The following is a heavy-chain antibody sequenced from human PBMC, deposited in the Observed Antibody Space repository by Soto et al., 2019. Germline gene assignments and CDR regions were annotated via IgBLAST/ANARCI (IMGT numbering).Heavy chain of an antibody. J-gene: IGHJ5*02. CDR3: ARVKRFNRNWFDP. Sequence: EVQLVESGGGLAQPGGSLRLSCAASGFTFSDYNMNWVRQAPGKGLEWVAHITSDGSTIYYAGSVKGRFTISRDNNAKNSLYLQMNSLRDEDTAIYYCARVKRFNRNWFDPWGQGTLVTVSS. CDR1: GFTFSDYN. V-gene: IGHV3-48*02. CDR2: ITSDGSTI. D-gene: IGHD3-3*01.